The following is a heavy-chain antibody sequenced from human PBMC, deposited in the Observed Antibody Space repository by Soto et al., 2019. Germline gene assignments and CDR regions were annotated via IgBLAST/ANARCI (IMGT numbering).Heavy chain of an antibody. V-gene: IGHV3-23*01. CDR2: IRSDGDTT. CDR3: AKGKGVGATPDGANC. D-gene: IGHD1-26*01. Sequence: DVQVLESGGGLVQPGGSLRLSCAASGFTFSTNDMNWVRQAAGKGLEWVSGIRSDGDTTYNADSVKGRFTVSRDTSKNTVYLQMNSLRVDDTAIYYCAKGKGVGATPDGANCWGQGTLVTVSS. J-gene: IGHJ4*02. CDR1: GFTFSTND.